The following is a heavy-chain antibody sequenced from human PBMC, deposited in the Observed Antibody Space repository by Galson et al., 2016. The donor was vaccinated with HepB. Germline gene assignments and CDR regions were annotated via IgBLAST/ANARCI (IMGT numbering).Heavy chain of an antibody. CDR3: IGGVPFEY. CDR1: GGTFRTHP. CDR2: TIPLFGTA. Sequence: SVKVSCKASGGTFRTHPISWVRQAPGQGLEWVGGTIPLFGTAKYAQKFQDRVSLTADASTTTAYMDISSLGLEDTALYFCIGGVPFEYWGQGTLVAVSS. J-gene: IGHJ4*02. V-gene: IGHV1-69*13. D-gene: IGHD3-16*01.